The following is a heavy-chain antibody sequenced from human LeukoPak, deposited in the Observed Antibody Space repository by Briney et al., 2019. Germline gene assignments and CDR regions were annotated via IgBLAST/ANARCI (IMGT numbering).Heavy chain of an antibody. D-gene: IGHD3-10*01. J-gene: IGHJ6*03. CDR1: GGSISSYY. Sequence: PSETLSLTCTVSGGSISSYYWSWIRQPPGKGLEWIGYIYYSRSTNYNPSLKSRVTISVHTSKNQFSLKLSSVTAADAAVYYCASTYYGSGSLYYYYYYMAVWGKGTTVTVSS. CDR2: IYYSRST. CDR3: ASTYYGSGSLYYYYYYMAV. V-gene: IGHV4-59*01.